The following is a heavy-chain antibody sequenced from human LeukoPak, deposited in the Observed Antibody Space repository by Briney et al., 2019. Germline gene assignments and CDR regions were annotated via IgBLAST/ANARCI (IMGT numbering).Heavy chain of an antibody. CDR1: GYTFTSYD. CDR2: VNPNSGNA. J-gene: IGHJ4*02. D-gene: IGHD3-22*01. CDR3: ATSPPPVYDSSGYSY. Sequence: ASVKVSCKASGYTFTSYDINWVRQATGQGLEWMGWVNPNSGNAGYAQKFQGRVTMTEDTSTDTAYMELTSLRSENTAVYYCATSPPPVYDSSGYSYWGQGTLVTVSS. V-gene: IGHV1-8*01.